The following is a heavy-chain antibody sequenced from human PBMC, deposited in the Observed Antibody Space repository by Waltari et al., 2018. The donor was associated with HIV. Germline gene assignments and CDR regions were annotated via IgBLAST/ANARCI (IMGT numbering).Heavy chain of an antibody. CDR3: ARVLLNWNYQPWYFDL. CDR1: GGSISSSNW. CDR2: IYHSGST. D-gene: IGHD1-7*01. V-gene: IGHV4-4*02. J-gene: IGHJ2*01. Sequence: QVQLQESGPGLVKPSGTLSLTCAVPGGSISSSNWWSWVRQPPGKGLEWIGEIYHSGSTNYNPSLKSRVTISVDKSKNQFSLKLSSVTAADTAVYYCARVLLNWNYQPWYFDLWGRGTLVTVSS.